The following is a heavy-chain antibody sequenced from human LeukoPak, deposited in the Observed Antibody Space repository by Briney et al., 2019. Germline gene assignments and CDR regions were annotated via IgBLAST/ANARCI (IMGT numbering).Heavy chain of an antibody. J-gene: IGHJ4*02. D-gene: IGHD3-22*01. CDR2: ISYSGTT. CDR1: GGSISSSSFY. Sequence: KASETLSLTCSVSGGSISSSSFYWGWIRQPPGKGLEWIGSISYSGTTYYKPSLRSRLTISVDTSKNHLSLNLTSVTAADTAVYYCARGANTYYYDSSGYSNYWGQGTLVTVSS. V-gene: IGHV4-39*02. CDR3: ARGANTYYYDSSGYSNY.